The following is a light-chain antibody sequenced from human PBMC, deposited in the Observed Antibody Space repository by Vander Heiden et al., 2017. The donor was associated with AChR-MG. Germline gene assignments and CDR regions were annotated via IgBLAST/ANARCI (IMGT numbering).Light chain of an antibody. CDR2: DAS. CDR3: QQYGSSPRT. J-gene: IGKJ1*01. Sequence: VLTQSPGTLSLSPGERATLSCRASQTVSSSYLAWYQQKPGQAPRLLIYDASNRASGTPDRFSGSGSGTDFTLTISGLEPEDFAVYYCQQYGSSPRTFGQGTKVEVK. V-gene: IGKV3-20*01. CDR1: QTVSSSY.